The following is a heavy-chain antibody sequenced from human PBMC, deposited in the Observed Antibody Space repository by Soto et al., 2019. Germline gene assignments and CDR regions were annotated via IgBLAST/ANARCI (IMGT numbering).Heavy chain of an antibody. CDR2: ISYDGSNK. CDR1: GFTFSSYG. D-gene: IGHD3-22*01. V-gene: IGHV3-30*18. CDR3: AKEKTYYYDSSGYIYHDY. Sequence: GGSLRLSCAASGFTFSSYGMHWVRQAPGKGLEWVAVISYDGSNKYYADSVKGRFTISRDNSKNTLYLQMNSLSTEDTAVYYCAKEKTYYYDSSGYIYHDYWGQGT. J-gene: IGHJ4*02.